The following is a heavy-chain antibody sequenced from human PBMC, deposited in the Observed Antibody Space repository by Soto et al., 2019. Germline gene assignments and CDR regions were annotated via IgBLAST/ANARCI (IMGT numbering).Heavy chain of an antibody. CDR1: GGSVSSGSYY. CDR3: ARDRGILWFGELSHSYYYYYYGMDV. V-gene: IGHV4-61*01. Sequence: PSETLSLTCTVSGGSVSSGSYYWSWIRQPPGKGLEWIGYIYYSGSTNYNPSLKSRVTISVDTSKNQFSLKLSSVTAADTAVYYCARDRGILWFGELSHSYYYYYYGMDVWGQGTTVTVSS. J-gene: IGHJ6*02. CDR2: IYYSGST. D-gene: IGHD3-10*01.